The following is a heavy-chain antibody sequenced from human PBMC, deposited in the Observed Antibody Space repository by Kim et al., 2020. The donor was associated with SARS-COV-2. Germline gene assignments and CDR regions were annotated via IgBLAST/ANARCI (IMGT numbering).Heavy chain of an antibody. CDR1: GFTFSSYS. CDR3: AILGGDDGMDV. Sequence: GGSLRLSCAASGFTFSSYSMNWVRQAPGKGLEWVSSISSSSSYIYYADSVKGRFTISRDNAKNSLYLQMNSLRAEDTAVYYCAILGGDDGMDVGPRDHGHRLL. D-gene: IGHD3-16*01. J-gene: IGHJ6*02. CDR2: ISSSSSYI. V-gene: IGHV3-21*01.